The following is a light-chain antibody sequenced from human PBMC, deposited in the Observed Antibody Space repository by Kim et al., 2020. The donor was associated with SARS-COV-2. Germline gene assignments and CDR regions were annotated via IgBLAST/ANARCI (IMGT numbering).Light chain of an antibody. CDR3: EQYNSYTWT. CDR2: KAS. V-gene: IGKV1-5*03. CDR1: GRITTR. J-gene: IGKJ1*01. Sequence: ATVGDKVTMTWRDSGRITTRLGWYEQRPGKVPKHLIYKASSLESGVPTRFSGSGSGTEFTITISSLRGDDCATYYCEQYNSYTWTFGEGTKVDIK.